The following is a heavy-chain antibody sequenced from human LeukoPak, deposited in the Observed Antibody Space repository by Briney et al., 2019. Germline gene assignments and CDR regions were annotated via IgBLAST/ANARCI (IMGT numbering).Heavy chain of an antibody. CDR1: GFTFSNYA. CDR2: ISYDGSDK. Sequence: PGRSLRLSCAASGFTFSNYAMHWVRQAPGKGLEWVGVISYDGSDKYYADSVKGRFTISRDNSKNTLYLQMNSLSDEDTALYYCARTIAAAGSGQSDYWGQGTLVTVSS. J-gene: IGHJ4*02. CDR3: ARTIAAAGSGQSDY. V-gene: IGHV3-30*01. D-gene: IGHD6-13*01.